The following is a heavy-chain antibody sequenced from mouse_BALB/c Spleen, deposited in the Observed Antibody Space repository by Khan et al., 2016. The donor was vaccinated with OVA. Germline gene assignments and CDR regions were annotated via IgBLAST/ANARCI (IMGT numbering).Heavy chain of an antibody. CDR1: GFSLTSYG. CDR3: ARREDI. D-gene: IGHD1-3*01. CDR2: IWAGGST. Sequence: VQLQESGPGLVAPSQSLSITCTVSGFSLTSYGVHWVRQPPGKGLEWLGVIWAGGSTNYNSALMSSMSISTDNSKSQVFLKMNSLQTDYTAMYYCARREDIWGQGTTLTVSS. V-gene: IGHV2-9*02. J-gene: IGHJ2*01.